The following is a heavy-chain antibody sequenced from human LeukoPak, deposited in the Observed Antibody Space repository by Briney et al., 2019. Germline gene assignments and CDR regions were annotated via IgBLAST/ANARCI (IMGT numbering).Heavy chain of an antibody. CDR3: ARDSSSYLEFDY. Sequence: SETLSLTCTVSGGSISSYYWSWIRQPPGKGLEWIGYIYYSGSTNYNPSLKSRVTISVDTSKNQFSLKLSSVTAADTAVYYCARDSSSYLEFDYWGQGTLVTVSS. V-gene: IGHV4-59*01. J-gene: IGHJ4*02. CDR1: GGSISSYY. D-gene: IGHD6-13*01. CDR2: IYYSGST.